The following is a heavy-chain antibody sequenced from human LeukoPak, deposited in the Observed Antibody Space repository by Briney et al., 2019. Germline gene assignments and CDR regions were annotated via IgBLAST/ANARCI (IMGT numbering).Heavy chain of an antibody. CDR1: GGSISSYY. CDR2: IYYSGST. Sequence: SETLSLTCTVAGGSISSYYWSWIRQPPGKGLEWIGYIYYSGSTNYNPSLKSRVTISVDTSKNQFSLKLTSVTAADTAVYYCARGILGRYYFDYWGQGTLVTVSS. CDR3: ARGILGRYYFDY. D-gene: IGHD3-3*02. V-gene: IGHV4-59*01. J-gene: IGHJ4*02.